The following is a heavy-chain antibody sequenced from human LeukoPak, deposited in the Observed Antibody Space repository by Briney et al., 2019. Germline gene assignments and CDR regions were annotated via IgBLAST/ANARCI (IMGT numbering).Heavy chain of an antibody. J-gene: IGHJ4*02. Sequence: PGGSLRLSCAASGFTFNDYGMSWVRQAPGKGLEWVSAISGSGGSTYYADSVKGRFTISRDNSKNTLYLQMNSLRAEDTAVYYCAKDQAVLRYFQTIDYWGQGTLVTVSS. V-gene: IGHV3-23*01. CDR3: AKDQAVLRYFQTIDY. CDR1: GFTFNDYG. D-gene: IGHD3-9*01. CDR2: ISGSGGST.